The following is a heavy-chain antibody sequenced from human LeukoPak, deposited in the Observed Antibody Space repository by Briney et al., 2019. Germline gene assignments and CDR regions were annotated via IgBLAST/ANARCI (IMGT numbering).Heavy chain of an antibody. CDR1: GGSFSGYY. J-gene: IGHJ4*02. V-gene: IGHV4-34*01. D-gene: IGHD3-22*01. Sequence: SENLSLTCAVYGGSFSGYYWSWIRQPPGKGLEWIGEINHSGSTNYNPSLKSRVTISVDTSKNQFSLKLSSVTAADTAVYYCARAGRVYDSSGYCDYWGQGTLVTVSS. CDR2: INHSGST. CDR3: ARAGRVYDSSGYCDY.